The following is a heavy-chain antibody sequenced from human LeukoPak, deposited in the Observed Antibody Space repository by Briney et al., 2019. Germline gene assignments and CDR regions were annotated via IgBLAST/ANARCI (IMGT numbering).Heavy chain of an antibody. CDR3: ARDLLTAVHGD. J-gene: IGHJ4*02. Sequence: ASVKVSCKTSGYTFTNYGLSWMRQAPGQGLEWVGWISCYNGNTNYAQKFQDRVTMTTDRSTNTVYMELRSLRSDDTAVYFCARDLLTAVHGDWGQGTLVTVAS. CDR1: GYTFTNYG. CDR2: ISCYNGNT. V-gene: IGHV1-18*01. D-gene: IGHD1-14*01.